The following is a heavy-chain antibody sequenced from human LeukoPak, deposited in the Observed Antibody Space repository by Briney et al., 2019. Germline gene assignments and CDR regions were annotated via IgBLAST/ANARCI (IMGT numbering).Heavy chain of an antibody. CDR3: ATDRRSYSSSWAFDY. Sequence: GASVTVSCKASVYAFTCYYIHWVRQAPGQGPEWMGWINPNNGGTNYPQKFQGRVSMTRDTSISTAYMEVSRLTSDDTAVYYCATDRRSYSSSWAFDYWGQGTLVTVSS. V-gene: IGHV1-2*02. D-gene: IGHD6-13*01. CDR1: VYAFTCYY. J-gene: IGHJ4*02. CDR2: INPNNGGT.